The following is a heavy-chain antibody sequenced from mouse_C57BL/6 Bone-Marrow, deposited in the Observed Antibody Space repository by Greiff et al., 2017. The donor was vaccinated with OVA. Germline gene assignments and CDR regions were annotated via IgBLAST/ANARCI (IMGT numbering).Heavy chain of an antibody. CDR1: GFSLTSYG. V-gene: IGHV2-2*01. J-gene: IGHJ3*01. D-gene: IGHD2-4*01. CDR2: IWSGGST. Sequence: QVQLKESGPGLVQPSQSLSITCTVSGFSLTSYGVHWVRQSPGKGLEWLGVIWSGGSTDYNAAFISRLSISKDNSKSQVFFKMNSLQADDTAIYYCATYDYDGTWFAYWGQGTLVTVSA. CDR3: ATYDYDGTWFAY.